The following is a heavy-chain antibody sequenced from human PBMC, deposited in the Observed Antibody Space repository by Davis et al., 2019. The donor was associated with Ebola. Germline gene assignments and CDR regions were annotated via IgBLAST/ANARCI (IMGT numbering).Heavy chain of an antibody. CDR3: AKENTESGYYYDFDY. V-gene: IGHV3-23*01. CDR2: LSGSGGST. D-gene: IGHD3-22*01. CDR1: GFTFSSYA. J-gene: IGHJ4*02. Sequence: PGGSLRLSCAASGFTFSSYAMSWVRQAPGKGLEWVSNLSGSGGSTYYAASVKGRFTISRDNSKNTLYLQMNSLRAEDTAVYYCAKENTESGYYYDFDYWGQGTLVTVSS.